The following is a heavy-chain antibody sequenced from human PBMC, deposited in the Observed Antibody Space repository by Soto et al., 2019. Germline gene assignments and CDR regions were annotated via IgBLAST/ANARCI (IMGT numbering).Heavy chain of an antibody. J-gene: IGHJ4*02. CDR2: IHYNGNT. Sequence: SETLSLTCTVSGDSISAYSWSWVRQPPGKGLEWIGNIHYNGNTKYNPSLKSRVTMSLDTSKNQFSLRLISVTAADTAKYFCARGIPGYSRSDYWGQGTLVTVSS. CDR1: GDSISAYS. CDR3: ARGIPGYSRSDY. V-gene: IGHV4-59*01. D-gene: IGHD6-13*01.